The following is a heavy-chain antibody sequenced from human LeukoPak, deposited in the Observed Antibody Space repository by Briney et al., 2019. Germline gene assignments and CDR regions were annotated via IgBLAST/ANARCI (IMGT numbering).Heavy chain of an antibody. CDR3: ASSKGTGYCSSTSCSDAFDI. D-gene: IGHD2-2*01. V-gene: IGHV3-48*01. CDR1: GFHFLSHS. J-gene: IGHJ3*02. CDR2: ISISSSTI. Sequence: GGSLRLSCAASGFHFLSHSMNWVRQAPGKGLEWVSFISISSSTIYYADSVKGRFTISRDNSKNTLYLQMNSLRAEDTAVYYCASSKGTGYCSSTSCSDAFDIWGQGTMVTVSS.